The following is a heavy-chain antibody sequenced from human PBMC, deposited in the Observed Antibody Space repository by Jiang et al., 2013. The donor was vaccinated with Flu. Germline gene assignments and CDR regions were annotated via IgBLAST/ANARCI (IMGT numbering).Heavy chain of an antibody. CDR1: GFTFSNFQ. CDR3: ARSGSPYSSSSSPFDY. D-gene: IGHD6-6*01. Sequence: QLVESGGGLIQPGGSLRLSCAASGFTFSNFQMNWVRQAPREGLEWISYISSRGSSIYYADSVKGRFTISRDNARNSLYLQMNSLRAEDTAVYYCARSGSPYSSSSSPFDYWGQGILVTVSS. CDR2: ISSRGSSI. J-gene: IGHJ4*02. V-gene: IGHV3-48*03.